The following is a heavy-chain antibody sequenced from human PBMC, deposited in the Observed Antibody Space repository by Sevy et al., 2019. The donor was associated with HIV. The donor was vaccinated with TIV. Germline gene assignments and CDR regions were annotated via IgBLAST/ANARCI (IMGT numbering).Heavy chain of an antibody. Sequence: SETLSLTCTVSGGSISSGSYYWSWIRQPAGKGLEWIGRIYTSGSTNYNPSLKSRVTISVDTSKNQFSLKLSSVTAADTAVYYCARAYYDSSGYYSLDAFDIWGQGTMVTVSS. V-gene: IGHV4-61*02. CDR1: GGSISSGSYY. D-gene: IGHD3-22*01. CDR2: IYTSGST. J-gene: IGHJ3*02. CDR3: ARAYYDSSGYYSLDAFDI.